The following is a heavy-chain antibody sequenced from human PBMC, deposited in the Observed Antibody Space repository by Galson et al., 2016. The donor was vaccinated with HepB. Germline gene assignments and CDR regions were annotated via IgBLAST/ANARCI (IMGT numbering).Heavy chain of an antibody. Sequence: SVKVSCKASGGTFSNYFISWVRQAPGQGLEWMAGIILIFGATNYAQRFQGRVTLTADESTRTAYMELSSLRSEDTAIYYCVMDAGSYSFITAGFWGQGTLVTVSS. J-gene: IGHJ1*01. CDR1: GGTFSNYF. CDR3: VMDAGSYSFITAGF. V-gene: IGHV1-69*13. D-gene: IGHD3-10*01. CDR2: IILIFGAT.